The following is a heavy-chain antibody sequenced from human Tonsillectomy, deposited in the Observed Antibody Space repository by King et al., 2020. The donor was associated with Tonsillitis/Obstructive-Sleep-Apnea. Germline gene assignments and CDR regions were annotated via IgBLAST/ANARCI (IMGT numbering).Heavy chain of an antibody. Sequence: VQLVESGGGLVQPGGSPRLSCAASGFTFSSYIFNWVRQAPGKGLEWVSYISSSGNTIYYADSVRGRFTISRDSAKNSLYLQMNNLRDEDTAVYYCARSLATRPYYYYYIDVWGKGTTVTVSS. CDR3: ARSLATRPYYYYYIDV. D-gene: IGHD6-6*01. CDR2: ISSSGNTI. V-gene: IGHV3-48*02. CDR1: GFTFSSYI. J-gene: IGHJ6*03.